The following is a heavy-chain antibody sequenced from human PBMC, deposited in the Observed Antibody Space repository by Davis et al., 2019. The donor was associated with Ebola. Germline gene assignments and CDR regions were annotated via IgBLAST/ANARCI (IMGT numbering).Heavy chain of an antibody. CDR2: IYYSGST. J-gene: IGHJ6*02. CDR3: ARGGERGEYDYVWGSHQLDYYYGMDV. D-gene: IGHD3-16*02. V-gene: IGHV4-31*03. CDR1: GGSISSGGYY. Sequence: PSETLSLTCTVSGGSISSGGYYWSWIRQHPGKGLEWIGYIYYSGSTYYNPSLKSRVTISVDTSKNQFSLKLSSVTAADTAVYYCARGGERGEYDYVWGSHQLDYYYGMDVWGQGTTVTVSS.